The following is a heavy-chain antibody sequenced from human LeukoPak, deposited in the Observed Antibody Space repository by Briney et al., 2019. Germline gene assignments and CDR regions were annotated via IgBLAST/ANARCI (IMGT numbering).Heavy chain of an antibody. CDR1: GFGFSTSW. V-gene: IGHV3-7*01. CDR3: TTLSNSYGMDV. Sequence: GGSLRLSGAASGFGFSTSWMSWVRQAPGKGLEWVANIKQDGSEKYYVDSVKGRFTISRDNAKNSVYLQMDSLRDADTAVYYCTTLSNSYGMDVWGQGTTATVSS. D-gene: IGHD2/OR15-2a*01. CDR2: IKQDGSEK. J-gene: IGHJ6*02.